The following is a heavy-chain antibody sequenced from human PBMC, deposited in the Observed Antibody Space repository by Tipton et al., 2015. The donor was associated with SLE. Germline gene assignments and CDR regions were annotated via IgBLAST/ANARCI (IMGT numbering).Heavy chain of an antibody. CDR2: IYLSGTT. J-gene: IGHJ3*02. Sequence: TLSLTCAVSGYSISSGYYWGWIRQPPGKGLEWIGSIYLSGTTYYNPSLKSRVTISVDTPKNQLSLKLSSVTAADTAVYYCARVYHGWGAFDIWGQGTMVTVSS. CDR3: ARVYHGWGAFDI. D-gene: IGHD2-2*01. V-gene: IGHV4-38-2*01. CDR1: GYSISSGYY.